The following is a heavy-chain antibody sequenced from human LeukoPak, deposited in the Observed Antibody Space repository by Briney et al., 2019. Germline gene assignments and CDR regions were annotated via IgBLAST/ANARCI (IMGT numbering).Heavy chain of an antibody. CDR2: IKEDGSVK. Sequence: PGGSLRLSCVVSGFTFSSNWMSWVRQAPGKGLAWVGNIKEDGSVKYYVDSVKGRFTISRDNANNSLYLQMNSLRAEDTAVYYCASQSFGRFDPWGQGTRVTVSS. V-gene: IGHV3-7*02. CDR1: GFTFSSNW. J-gene: IGHJ5*02. CDR3: ASQSFGRFDP. D-gene: IGHD3-16*01.